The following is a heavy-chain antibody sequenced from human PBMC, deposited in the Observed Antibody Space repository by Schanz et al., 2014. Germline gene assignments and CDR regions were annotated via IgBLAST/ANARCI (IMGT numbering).Heavy chain of an antibody. CDR2: IIPILGIA. CDR1: GGTFSTYV. D-gene: IGHD3-9*01. CDR3: ATGKGDILTGRC. Sequence: QVQLVQSGAEVKKPGSSMTVSSKSSGGTFSTYVVVCVRQAPGQGLEWMGRIIPILGIANYAQKFQGRVTITADRSTSTAYMELSSLRSEDTAVYYCATGKGDILTGRCWGQGTLVTVSA. J-gene: IGHJ4*02. V-gene: IGHV1-69*04.